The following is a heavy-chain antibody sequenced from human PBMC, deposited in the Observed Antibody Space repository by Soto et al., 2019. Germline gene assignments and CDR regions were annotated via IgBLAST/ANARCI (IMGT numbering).Heavy chain of an antibody. D-gene: IGHD2-2*01. V-gene: IGHV3-23*01. CDR2: ISGSGGST. J-gene: IGHJ5*02. Sequence: EVQLLESGGGLVQPGGSLRLSCAASGFTFSSDAMSWVRQAPGKGLEWVSAISGSGGSTYYADSVKGRFTISRDNSKNTLHLQMNSLRVEDTAVYYCAKAGYCSSTSCYAPEAYRWFDPWGQGTLVTVSS. CDR1: GFTFSSDA. CDR3: AKAGYCSSTSCYAPEAYRWFDP.